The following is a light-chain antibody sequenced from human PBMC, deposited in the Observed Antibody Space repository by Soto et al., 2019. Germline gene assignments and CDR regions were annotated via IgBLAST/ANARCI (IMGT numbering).Light chain of an antibody. J-gene: IGLJ1*01. CDR1: SSDVGSFNF. V-gene: IGLV2-23*02. CDR2: EVT. Sequence: QSALTQPASVTGSPGQSITISCTRTSSDVGSFNFVSWYQQHPGKAPKVVIYEVTKQPSGVSNRFSGSKSGNTASLTISGLQADDEADYYCCSDAGSSTYVFGTGTKLTVL. CDR3: CSDAGSSTYV.